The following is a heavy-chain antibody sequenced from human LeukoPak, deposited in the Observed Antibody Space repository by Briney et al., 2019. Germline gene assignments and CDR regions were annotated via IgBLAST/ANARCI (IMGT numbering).Heavy chain of an antibody. V-gene: IGHV1-2*02. CDR1: GYTFTGYY. J-gene: IGHJ5*02. Sequence: ASVKVSCKASGYTFTGYYMHWVRQAPGQGLEWMGWINPKSGSTNYAQKFQGRVTMTRDTSISTAYMELSRLRSDDTAVYYCARDKLSGSYGRTDQRKNWFDPWGQGTLVTVSS. CDR2: INPKSGST. CDR3: ARDKLSGSYGRTDQRKNWFDP. D-gene: IGHD1-26*01.